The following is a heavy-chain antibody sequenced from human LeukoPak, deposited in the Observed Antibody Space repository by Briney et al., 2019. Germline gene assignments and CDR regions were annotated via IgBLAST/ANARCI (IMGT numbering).Heavy chain of an antibody. V-gene: IGHV4-39*01. D-gene: IGHD3-10*01. CDR1: GGSISSSSYY. CDR2: IYYSGST. CDR3: ARRYYYGSGSFTLY. Sequence: SETLSLTCTVSGGSISSSSYYLGWIRQPPGKGLEWIGSIYYSGSTYYNPSLKSRVTISVDTSKNQFSLKLSSVTAADTAVYYCARRYYYGSGSFTLYWGQGTLVTVSS. J-gene: IGHJ4*02.